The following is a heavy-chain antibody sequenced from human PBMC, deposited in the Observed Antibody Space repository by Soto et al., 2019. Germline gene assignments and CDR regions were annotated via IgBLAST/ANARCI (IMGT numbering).Heavy chain of an antibody. J-gene: IGHJ4*02. Sequence: QVQLVQSGAEVKKPGSSVKVSCKASGGTFSSYTISWVRQAPGQGLEWMGRIIPILGIANYAQKFQGRVTITADKSTSTAYMELSSLRSEDTAVYYCARDGTRPFTVTTYNYWGQGTLVTVSS. D-gene: IGHD4-17*01. CDR1: GGTFSSYT. CDR3: ARDGTRPFTVTTYNY. CDR2: IIPILGIA. V-gene: IGHV1-69*08.